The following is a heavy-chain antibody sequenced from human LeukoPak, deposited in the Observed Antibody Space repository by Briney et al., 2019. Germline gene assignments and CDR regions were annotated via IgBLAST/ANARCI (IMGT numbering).Heavy chain of an antibody. J-gene: IGHJ3*02. V-gene: IGHV6-1*01. CDR1: GDSVSSNSAA. Sequence: SQTLSLTCAISGDSVSSNSAAWNWIRQSPSRGLEWLGRTYYRSKWYNDYAVSVKSRITINPDTSKNQFSLQLNSVTSEDTAVYYCARGMADWGSYRYFAFDIWGQGTMATVSS. D-gene: IGHD3-16*02. CDR2: TYYRSKWYN. CDR3: ARGMADWGSYRYFAFDI.